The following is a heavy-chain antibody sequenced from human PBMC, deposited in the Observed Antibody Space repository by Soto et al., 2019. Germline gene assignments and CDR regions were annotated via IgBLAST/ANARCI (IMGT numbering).Heavy chain of an antibody. CDR2: IYYSGST. CDR3: ASGEDSSSWYYFDY. D-gene: IGHD6-13*01. V-gene: IGHV4-59*08. Sequence: SETLSLTCTVSGGSISSYYWSWIRQPPGKGLEWIGYIYYSGSTNYNPSLKSRVTISVDTSKNQFSLKLSSVTAADTAVYYCASGEDSSSWYYFDYWGQGTLVTVSS. J-gene: IGHJ4*02. CDR1: GGSISSYY.